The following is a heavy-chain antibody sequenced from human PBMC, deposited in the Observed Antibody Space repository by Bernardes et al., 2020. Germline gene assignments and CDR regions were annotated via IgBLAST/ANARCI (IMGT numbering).Heavy chain of an antibody. V-gene: IGHV4-61*01. CDR2: IYYSGST. J-gene: IGHJ4*02. CDR1: GGSVSSGSYY. CDR3: ARDKAGRSGYYE. Sequence: SETLSLTCTVSGGSVSSGSYYWSWIRQPPGKGLEWIGYIYYSGSTNYNPSLKSRVTISVDTSKNQFSLKLSSVTAADTAVYYCARDKAGRSGYYEWGQGTLVTVSS. D-gene: IGHD3-3*01.